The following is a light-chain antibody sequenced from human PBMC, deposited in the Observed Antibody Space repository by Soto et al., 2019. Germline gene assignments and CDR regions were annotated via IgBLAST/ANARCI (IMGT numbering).Light chain of an antibody. CDR3: QQYNSYPYT. Sequence: DIQMTQSPSTLSASVGDRVTITSRASQSISSWLAWYQQKPGKAPKLLIYKASSLESGVPSRFSGSGSGTEFTLTISSLQPDDFATYYCQQYNSYPYTFGQWTKLEIK. CDR1: QSISSW. J-gene: IGKJ2*01. CDR2: KAS. V-gene: IGKV1-5*03.